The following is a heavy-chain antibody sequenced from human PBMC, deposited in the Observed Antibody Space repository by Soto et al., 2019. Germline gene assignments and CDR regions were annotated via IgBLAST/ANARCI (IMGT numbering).Heavy chain of an antibody. D-gene: IGHD3-22*01. Sequence: ASVKVSCKASGYTFTSYGISWVRQAPGQGLEWMGWISAYNGNTNYAQKLQGRVTMTTDTSTSTAYMELSSLRSEDTAVYYCARPYDSSGYYYVFGYWGQGTLVTVSS. CDR3: ARPYDSSGYYYVFGY. J-gene: IGHJ4*02. CDR1: GYTFTSYG. CDR2: ISAYNGNT. V-gene: IGHV1-18*01.